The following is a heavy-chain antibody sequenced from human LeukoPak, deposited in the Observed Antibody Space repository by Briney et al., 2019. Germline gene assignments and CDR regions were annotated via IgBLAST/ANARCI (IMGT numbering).Heavy chain of an antibody. J-gene: IGHJ1*01. CDR1: GFTFSSYS. Sequence: KSGGSLRLSCAASGFTFSSYSMNWVRQAPGKGLEWVSSVSSSSSYIYYADSVKGRFTISRDNSKNTLYLQMNSLRPEDTAVYYCVKDIDGSGQHWGQGTLVTVSP. V-gene: IGHV3-21*01. CDR2: VSSSSSYI. D-gene: IGHD3-10*01. CDR3: VKDIDGSGQH.